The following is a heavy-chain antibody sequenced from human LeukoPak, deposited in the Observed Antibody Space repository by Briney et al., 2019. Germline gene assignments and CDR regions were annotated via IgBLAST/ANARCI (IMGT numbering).Heavy chain of an antibody. J-gene: IGHJ4*02. V-gene: IGHV3-30-3*01. D-gene: IGHD6-13*01. Sequence: GGSLRLSCAASGFTFSSYAMSWVRQAPGKGLEWVAVISYDGSNKYYADSVKGRFTISRDNSKNTLYLQMNSLRAEDTAVYYCARGPVAAAGTGWGQGTLVTVSS. CDR3: ARGPVAAAGTG. CDR1: GFTFSSYA. CDR2: ISYDGSNK.